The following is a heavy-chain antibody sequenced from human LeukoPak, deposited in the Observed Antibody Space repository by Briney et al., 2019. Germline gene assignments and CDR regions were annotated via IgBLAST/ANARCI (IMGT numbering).Heavy chain of an antibody. J-gene: IGHJ4*02. V-gene: IGHV5-51*01. CDR3: ARQAALAGPGIDY. CDR1: GYSFSNYW. Sequence: HGESLKISCEGSGYSFSNYWIGWVRQMPGKGLEWMGIIYPGDYETRYSPSLQGQVTISADKSINTAYLQWSSLRASDTAIYYCARQAALAGPGIDYWGQGTLVTVSS. D-gene: IGHD6-19*01. CDR2: IYPGDYET.